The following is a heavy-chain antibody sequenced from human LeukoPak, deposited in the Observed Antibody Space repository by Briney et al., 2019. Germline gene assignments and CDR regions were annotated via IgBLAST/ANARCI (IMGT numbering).Heavy chain of an antibody. D-gene: IGHD6-13*01. J-gene: IGHJ5*02. CDR3: ARGKGIAAAGTRWFDP. CDR1: GGFISSGGYY. V-gene: IGHV4-31*03. CDR2: IYYSGST. Sequence: SQTLSLTCTVSGGFISSGGYYWSWIRQHPGKGLEWIGYIYYSGSTYYNPSLKSRVTISVDTSKNQFSLKLSSVTAADTAVYYCARGKGIAAAGTRWFDPWGQGTLVTVSS.